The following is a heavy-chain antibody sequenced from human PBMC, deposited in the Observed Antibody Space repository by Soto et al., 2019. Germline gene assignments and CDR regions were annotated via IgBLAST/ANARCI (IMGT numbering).Heavy chain of an antibody. CDR1: GYTFTSYG. Sequence: ASVKVSCKASGYTFTSYGISWVRQAPGQGLEWMGWISAYNGNTNYAQKLQGRVTMTTDTSTSTAYMELRSLRSDDTAVYYCARGVGFVSEYSSMYYFDYWGQGTLVTVSS. V-gene: IGHV1-18*01. CDR3: ARGVGFVSEYSSMYYFDY. J-gene: IGHJ4*02. CDR2: ISAYNGNT. D-gene: IGHD6-6*01.